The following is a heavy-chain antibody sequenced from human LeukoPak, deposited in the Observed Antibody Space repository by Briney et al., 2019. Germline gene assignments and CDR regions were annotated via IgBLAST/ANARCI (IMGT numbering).Heavy chain of an antibody. CDR1: GYTFTSYS. D-gene: IGHD1-1*01. CDR2: ISAYNGNT. V-gene: IGHV1-18*01. Sequence: ASVKVSCKASGYTFTSYSISWVRQAPGQGLEWMGWISAYNGNTNYAQKLQGRVTMTTDTSTSTAYMELRSLKSDDTAVYYCARDRPSTTPDYWGQGTLVTVSS. CDR3: ARDRPSTTPDY. J-gene: IGHJ4*02.